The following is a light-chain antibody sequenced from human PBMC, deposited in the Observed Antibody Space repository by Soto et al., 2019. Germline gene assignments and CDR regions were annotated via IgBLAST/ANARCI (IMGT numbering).Light chain of an antibody. V-gene: IGKV3-20*01. CDR3: QQYGYSPIT. J-gene: IGKJ5*01. Sequence: DTVLTQSPGTLSLTSGERATLSCRASQSISGTYLAWYQQKPGQAPRLLIYAASSRATGSPDRFSGGGSGTDFTLTISRLEPEDFAVYYCQQYGYSPITFGQGTRLEIK. CDR2: AAS. CDR1: QSISGTY.